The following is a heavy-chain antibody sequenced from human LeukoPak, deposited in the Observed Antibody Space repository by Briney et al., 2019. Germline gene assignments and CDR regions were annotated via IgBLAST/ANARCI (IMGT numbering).Heavy chain of an antibody. Sequence: GGSLRLSCAASGFTFRSYWMHWVRQAPGKGLVWVSRINIEGSSTSYADSVKGRFTISRDNAKNTLYLQMNSLRAEDTAVYYCVSVTAQLAFDYWGQGTLVTVSS. J-gene: IGHJ4*02. V-gene: IGHV3-74*01. CDR1: GFTFRSYW. CDR2: INIEGSST. D-gene: IGHD6-13*01. CDR3: VSVTAQLAFDY.